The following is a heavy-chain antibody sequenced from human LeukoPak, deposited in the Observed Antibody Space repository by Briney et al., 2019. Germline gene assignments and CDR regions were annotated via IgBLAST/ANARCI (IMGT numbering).Heavy chain of an antibody. CDR2: IIPILGIA. V-gene: IGHV1-69*04. CDR3: ARDGGRCSGGSCYADY. D-gene: IGHD2-15*01. J-gene: IGHJ4*02. Sequence: ASVKVSCKASGGTFSSYTISWVRQAPGQGLEWMGRIIPILGIANYAQKFQGRVTITADKSTSTAYMELSSLRSEDTAVYYCARDGGRCSGGSCYADYWGQGTLVTVSS. CDR1: GGTFSSYT.